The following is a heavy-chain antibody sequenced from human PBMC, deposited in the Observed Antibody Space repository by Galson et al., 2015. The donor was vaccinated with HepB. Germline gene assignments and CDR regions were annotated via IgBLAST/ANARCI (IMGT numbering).Heavy chain of an antibody. CDR2: ISHDGSYT. D-gene: IGHD4/OR15-4a*01. J-gene: IGHJ6*02. CDR3: AKGKTLVASLYFFYGMDV. Sequence: SLRLSCATSGFIFSDYGMHWVRQAPGKELEWVALISHDGSYTYYADSVKGRFTISRDNSKNTLYLQMNSLRAEDTAVYYCAKGKTLVASLYFFYGMDVWGQGTTVTVSS. V-gene: IGHV3-30*18. CDR1: GFIFSDYG.